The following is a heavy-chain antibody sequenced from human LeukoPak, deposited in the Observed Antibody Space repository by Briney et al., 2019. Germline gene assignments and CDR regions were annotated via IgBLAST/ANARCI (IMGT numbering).Heavy chain of an antibody. D-gene: IGHD5-12*01. J-gene: IGHJ4*02. Sequence: HPGGSLRLSCAASGFTVSSNYMSWVRQAPGKGLEWVSVIYRSDGTYYADSVKGRFTISRDNSKNTLYLQMNSLRAEDTAVCYCARDNSGPAYWGQGTLVTVSS. CDR3: ARDNSGPAY. CDR1: GFTVSSNY. CDR2: IYRSDGT. V-gene: IGHV3-53*01.